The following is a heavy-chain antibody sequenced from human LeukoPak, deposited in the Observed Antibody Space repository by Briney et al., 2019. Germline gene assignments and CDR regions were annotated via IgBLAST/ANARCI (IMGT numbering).Heavy chain of an antibody. CDR2: MYHSGST. J-gene: IGHJ4*02. V-gene: IGHV4-38-2*01. D-gene: IGHD5-12*01. CDR3: ARLAQGGSKTYYFDY. Sequence: SETLSLTCAVSGYSICSGYYWGWVRQPPGKGLEWIGSMYHSGSTYYNPSLKSRVTISLDTSKSQFSLKLSSVTAADTAVYYCARLAQGGSKTYYFDYWGQGTLVTVSS. CDR1: GYSICSGYY.